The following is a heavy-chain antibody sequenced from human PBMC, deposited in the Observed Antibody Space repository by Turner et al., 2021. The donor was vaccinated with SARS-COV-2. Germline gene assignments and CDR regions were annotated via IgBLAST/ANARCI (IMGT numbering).Heavy chain of an antibody. V-gene: IGHV3-74*01. Sequence: EVQLVESGGGLVQPGGSLRLSCAASGFTVSSYWMHWVRQAPGQGLMWVSRIDTDGSTTSYADSVKGRFTISRDNAKNTLYLQMNSLRAEDTAVYYCATSRSFDYWGQGTLVTVSS. CDR1: GFTVSSYW. CDR3: ATSRSFDY. J-gene: IGHJ4*02. D-gene: IGHD6-13*01. CDR2: IDTDGSTT.